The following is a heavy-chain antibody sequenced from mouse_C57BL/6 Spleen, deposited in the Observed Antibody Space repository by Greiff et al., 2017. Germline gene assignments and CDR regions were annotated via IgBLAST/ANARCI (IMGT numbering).Heavy chain of an antibody. J-gene: IGHJ2*01. CDR3: AREELLFDY. CDR1: GYSITSGYY. V-gene: IGHV3-6*01. CDR2: ISYDGSN. Sequence: EVQLQESGPGLVKPSQSLSLTCSVTGYSITSGYYWNWIRQFPGNKLEWMGYISYDGSNNYNPSRKNRISITRDTSKNQFFLKLNSVTTEDTATYYCAREELLFDYWGQGTTLTVSS.